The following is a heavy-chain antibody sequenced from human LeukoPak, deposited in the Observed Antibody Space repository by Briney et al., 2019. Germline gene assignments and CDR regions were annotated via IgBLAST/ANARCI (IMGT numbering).Heavy chain of an antibody. CDR2: INHSGST. V-gene: IGHV4-34*01. CDR3: ARWAGDYGDYEVDY. D-gene: IGHD4-17*01. J-gene: IGHJ4*02. Sequence: SSETLSLTCAVYGGSFSGYYWSWIRQPPGKGLEWIGEINHSGSTNYNPSLKSRVTISVDTSKNQFSLKLSSVTAADTAVYYRARWAGDYGDYEVDYWGQGTLVTVSS. CDR1: GGSFSGYY.